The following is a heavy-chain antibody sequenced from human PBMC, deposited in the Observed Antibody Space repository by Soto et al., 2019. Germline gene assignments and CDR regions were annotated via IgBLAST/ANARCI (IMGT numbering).Heavy chain of an antibody. V-gene: IGHV1-69*13. CDR3: ASETHSSSWPNWFDP. CDR2: IIPIFGTA. Sequence: SVKVSCKASGGTFSSYAISWVRQAPGQGLEWMGGIIPIFGTANYAQKFQGRVTITADESTSTAYMELSSLRSEDTAVYYCASETHSSSWPNWFDPWGQGTLVTVSS. J-gene: IGHJ5*02. D-gene: IGHD6-13*01. CDR1: GGTFSSYA.